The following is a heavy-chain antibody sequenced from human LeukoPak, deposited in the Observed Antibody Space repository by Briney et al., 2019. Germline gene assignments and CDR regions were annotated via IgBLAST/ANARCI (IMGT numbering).Heavy chain of an antibody. J-gene: IGHJ6*03. V-gene: IGHV3-48*01. CDR2: ISSSSSTI. CDR3: ARDAGAYYYYYMDV. Sequence: GGSLRLSCAASGFTFSSYSMNWVRQAPGKGLEWVSSISSSSSTIYYADSVKGRFTISRDNAKDSLYLQMNSLRAEDTAVYYCARDAGAYYYYYMDVWGKGTTVTVSS. CDR1: GFTFSSYS. D-gene: IGHD3-10*01.